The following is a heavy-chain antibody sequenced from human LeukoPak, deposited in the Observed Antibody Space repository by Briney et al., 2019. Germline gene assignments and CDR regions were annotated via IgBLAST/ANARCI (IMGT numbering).Heavy chain of an antibody. Sequence: GGSLRLSCAASGFTFSNYAMSWVRQAPGKGLEWVSGISGSGGSTYYADSVKGRFTISRDNSKSTLYLQMNSLRAEDTAVYYCALCPYGYGSGCPFDYWGQGTLVTVSS. J-gene: IGHJ4*02. V-gene: IGHV3-23*01. D-gene: IGHD6-19*01. CDR2: ISGSGGST. CDR3: ALCPYGYGSGCPFDY. CDR1: GFTFSNYA.